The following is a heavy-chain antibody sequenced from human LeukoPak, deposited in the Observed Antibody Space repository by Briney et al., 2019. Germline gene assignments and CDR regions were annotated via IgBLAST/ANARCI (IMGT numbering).Heavy chain of an antibody. J-gene: IGHJ5*02. Sequence: PSETLSLTCAVSGYSISSGYYWGWIRQPPGKGLEWIGSISHSGSTYYNPSLKSRVTISVDTSKNQFSLKLSSVTAADTAVYYCARNDYVWGSYRYPNWFDPWGQGTLVTVSS. D-gene: IGHD3-16*02. CDR3: ARNDYVWGSYRYPNWFDP. CDR1: GYSISSGYY. CDR2: ISHSGST. V-gene: IGHV4-38-2*01.